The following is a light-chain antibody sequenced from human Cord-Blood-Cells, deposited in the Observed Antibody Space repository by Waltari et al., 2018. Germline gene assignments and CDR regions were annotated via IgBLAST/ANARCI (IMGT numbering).Light chain of an antibody. CDR1: QTLVHSDGNTY. Sequence: DIVLTQTPLSSPVTLGQPATTSCRPSQTLVHSDGNTYLSWLQQRPGQPPRRLIDTISNRVSGLPDRCSGSGAGTDFTLKISRVEADDVGVYYCMQATQLPHTVGQGTKLEIK. CDR2: TIS. CDR3: MQATQLPHT. J-gene: IGKJ2*01. V-gene: IGKV2-24*01.